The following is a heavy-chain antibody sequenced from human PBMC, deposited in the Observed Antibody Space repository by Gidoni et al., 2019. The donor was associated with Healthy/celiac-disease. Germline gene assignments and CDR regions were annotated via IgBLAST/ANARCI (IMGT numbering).Heavy chain of an antibody. D-gene: IGHD4-17*01. CDR1: GSTSSSYA. Sequence: EVQLFASGGRLIQPGRSLRLSCAASGSTSSSYAMSGGRQAPGKGLEGVSEISGSGGSTYYADSVKGRVTISRDKSKNTLYLQMNRLRAEDTAVYYCAKNGDYDGGWDYDYYYGMDVWGQGTTVTVSS. CDR3: AKNGDYDGGWDYDYYYGMDV. V-gene: IGHV3-23*01. J-gene: IGHJ6*02. CDR2: ISGSGGST.